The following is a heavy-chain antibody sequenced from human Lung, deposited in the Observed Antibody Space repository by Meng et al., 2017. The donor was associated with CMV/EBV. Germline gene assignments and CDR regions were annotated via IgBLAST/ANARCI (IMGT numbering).Heavy chain of an antibody. CDR1: GGSFSGYY. V-gene: IGHV4-34*01. D-gene: IGHD6-6*01. Sequence: LTCAVYGGSFSGYYWSWIRQPPGKGLEWIGEINHSGSTNYNPSLKSRVTISVDTSKSQFSLKLSSVTAADTAVYYCARGGIAARTFDYWGQGTLVTVSS. CDR3: ARGGIAARTFDY. J-gene: IGHJ4*02. CDR2: INHSGST.